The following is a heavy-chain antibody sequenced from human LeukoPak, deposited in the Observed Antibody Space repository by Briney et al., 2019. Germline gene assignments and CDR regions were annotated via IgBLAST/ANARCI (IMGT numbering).Heavy chain of an antibody. CDR3: ARDGYDILAGKDRGFDY. D-gene: IGHD3-9*01. V-gene: IGHV4-4*07. CDR1: GGSISSYY. Sequence: SETLSLTCTVSGGSISSYYWSWLRQPAGKGLEWIGRIYTSGSTNYNPSLKSRVTMSVDTSKNQFSLKLSSVTAADTAVYYCARDGYDILAGKDRGFDYWGQGTLVTVSS. J-gene: IGHJ4*02. CDR2: IYTSGST.